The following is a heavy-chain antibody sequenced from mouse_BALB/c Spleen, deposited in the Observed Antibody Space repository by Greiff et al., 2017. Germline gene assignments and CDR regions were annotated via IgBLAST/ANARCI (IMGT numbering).Heavy chain of an antibody. CDR3: ARSKGAARATSFDY. V-gene: IGHV1-31*01. Sequence: VQLQQSGPELVKPGASVKISCKASGYSFTGYYMHWVKQSHVKSLEWIGRINPYNGATSYNQNFKDKASLTVDKSSSTAYMELHSLTSEDSAVYYCARSKGAARATSFDYWGQGTTLTVSS. CDR1: GYSFTGYY. CDR2: INPYNGAT. D-gene: IGHD3-1*01. J-gene: IGHJ2*01.